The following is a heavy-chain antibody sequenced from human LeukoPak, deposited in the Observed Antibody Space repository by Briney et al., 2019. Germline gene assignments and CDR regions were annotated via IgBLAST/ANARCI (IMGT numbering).Heavy chain of an antibody. J-gene: IGHJ6*03. CDR1: GFTFDDYA. CDR2: ISWNSGSI. CDR3: AKDSGGGDYYYYYMDV. V-gene: IGHV3-9*03. Sequence: GGSLRLSCAASGFTFDDYAMHWVRQAPGKGLEWVSGISWNSGSIGYADSVKGRFTISRDNAKNSLYLQMNSPRAEDMALYYCAKDSGGGDYYYYYMDVWGKGTTVTVSS. D-gene: IGHD3-10*01.